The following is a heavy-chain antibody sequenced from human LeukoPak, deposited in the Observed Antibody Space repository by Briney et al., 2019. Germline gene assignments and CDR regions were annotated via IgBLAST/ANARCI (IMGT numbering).Heavy chain of an antibody. D-gene: IGHD5-18*01. CDR1: GFSFNTSGVG. J-gene: IGHJ4*02. CDR3: AHTRYEDTAIGYFDY. CDR2: IYWDDDK. V-gene: IGHV2-5*02. Sequence: SGPTLVKPTQTLTLTCTFSGFSFNTSGVGEGWIRQPPGKALEWLALIYWDDDKRYSPSLKSRLTITKDTSKNQVVLTMTNMDPVDTATYYCAHTRYEDTAIGYFDYWGQGTLVTVSS.